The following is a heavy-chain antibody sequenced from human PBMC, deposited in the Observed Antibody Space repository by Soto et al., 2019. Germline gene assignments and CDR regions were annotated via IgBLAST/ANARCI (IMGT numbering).Heavy chain of an antibody. CDR3: ARGRDPYKTGNY. D-gene: IGHD1-1*01. CDR2: IHPSGST. J-gene: IGHJ4*02. V-gene: IGHV4-34*02. CDR1: GGSLSGYY. Sequence: QVQLQQWGAGLLKPSETLSLTCAVYGGSLSGYYWSWVRQPPGKGLEWIGEIHPSGSTNFNPSLESRLTMSLDTSQNQFSLKVSSVTAADTAMYYCARGRDPYKTGNYWGQGTLVSVSS.